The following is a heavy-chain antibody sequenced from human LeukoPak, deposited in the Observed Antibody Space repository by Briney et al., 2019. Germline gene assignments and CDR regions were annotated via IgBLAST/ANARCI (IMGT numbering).Heavy chain of an antibody. D-gene: IGHD3-9*01. CDR3: ARGFDWLSLDYYYYYGVDV. Sequence: ASVKVSYKASGYTFTSYGISWVRQAPGQGLEWMGWISAYNGNTNYAQKLQGRVTMTTDTSTSTAYMELRSLRSDDTAVYYCARGFDWLSLDYYYYYGVDVWGQGTTVTVSS. J-gene: IGHJ6*02. V-gene: IGHV1-18*01. CDR2: ISAYNGNT. CDR1: GYTFTSYG.